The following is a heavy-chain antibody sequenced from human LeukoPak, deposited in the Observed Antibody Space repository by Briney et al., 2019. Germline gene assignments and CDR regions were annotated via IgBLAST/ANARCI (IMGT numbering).Heavy chain of an antibody. Sequence: GGSLRLSCAVSGFTFSSYAMSWVRQAPGKGLEWVSAISGSGGSTYYADSVKGRFTISRDNSKNTLYLQMNSLRAEDTAVYYCAKGYCSGGSCFYWGQGTLVTVSS. CDR2: ISGSGGST. CDR3: AKGYCSGGSCFY. V-gene: IGHV3-23*01. CDR1: GFTFSSYA. J-gene: IGHJ4*02. D-gene: IGHD2-15*01.